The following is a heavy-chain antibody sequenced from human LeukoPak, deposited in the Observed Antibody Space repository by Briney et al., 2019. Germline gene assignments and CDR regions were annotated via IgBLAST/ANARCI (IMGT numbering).Heavy chain of an antibody. V-gene: IGHV3-74*01. D-gene: IGHD3-22*01. Sequence: GGSLRLSCAASGLTFRNYWMPWVRQAPGQGLVWVSRINSDGSSTSYADSVPGRFTISRDNAKNSLYLQMNSLRAEDTALYYCAKDAYYYDSSGYYFNDAFDIWGQGTMVTVSS. CDR1: GLTFRNYW. CDR3: AKDAYYYDSSGYYFNDAFDI. CDR2: INSDGSST. J-gene: IGHJ3*02.